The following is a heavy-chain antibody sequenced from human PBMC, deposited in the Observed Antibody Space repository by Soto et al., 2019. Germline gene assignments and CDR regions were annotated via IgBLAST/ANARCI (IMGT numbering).Heavy chain of an antibody. CDR3: ARHDSNGDLDF. Sequence: LKISCEASGYMFPIYHISWVRQMPGKGLEWVGKIDPSDSRTMYRPSSRARITISVDKSINTAYLEWGRLKASDTAVYYCARHDSNGDLDFWGQGTLVTVSS. V-gene: IGHV5-10-1*01. CDR2: IDPSDSRT. CDR1: GYMFPIYH. J-gene: IGHJ4*02. D-gene: IGHD2-8*01.